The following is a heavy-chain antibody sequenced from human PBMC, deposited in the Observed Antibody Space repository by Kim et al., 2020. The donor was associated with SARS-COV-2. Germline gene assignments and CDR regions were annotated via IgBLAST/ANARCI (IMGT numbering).Heavy chain of an antibody. CDR1: GFTFSDYY. CDR2: ISSSSYT. V-gene: IGHV3-11*03. J-gene: IGHJ4*02. Sequence: GGSLRLSCAASGFTFSDYYMSWIRQAPGKGLEWISYISSSSYTNYADSVKGRFTISRDNAKNSLYLQMNSLRAEDTAVYYCASVVGTPTGDYWGQGTLVTVSS. CDR3: ASVVGTPTGDY.